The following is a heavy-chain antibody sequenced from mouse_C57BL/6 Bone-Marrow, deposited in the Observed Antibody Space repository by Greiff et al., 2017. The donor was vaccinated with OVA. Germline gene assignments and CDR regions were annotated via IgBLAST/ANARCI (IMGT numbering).Heavy chain of an antibody. CDR1: GFTFSSYG. J-gene: IGHJ3*01. Sequence: EVMLVESGGDLVKPGGSLKLSCAASGFTFSSYGMSWVRQTPDQRLEWVATISSGGSYTYYPDSVKGRFTISRDNAKNTLYLQMSSLKSEDTAMYYCARRNPIYYDYDEYAYWGQGTLVTVSA. V-gene: IGHV5-6*02. CDR2: ISSGGSYT. D-gene: IGHD2-4*01. CDR3: ARRNPIYYDYDEYAY.